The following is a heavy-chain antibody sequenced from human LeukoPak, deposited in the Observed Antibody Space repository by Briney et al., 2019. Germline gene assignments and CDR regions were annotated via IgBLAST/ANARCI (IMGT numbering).Heavy chain of an antibody. J-gene: IGHJ3*02. Sequence: PGGSPRLSCAASGFTVSSNYMSWVRLAPGKGLEWVSVIYSGGSTYYADSVKGRFTISRDNSKNTLYLQMNSPRAEDTAVYYCARDLLGEGSGHDAFDIWGQGTMVTVSS. D-gene: IGHD6-19*01. CDR2: IYSGGST. CDR1: GFTVSSNY. V-gene: IGHV3-66*01. CDR3: ARDLLGEGSGHDAFDI.